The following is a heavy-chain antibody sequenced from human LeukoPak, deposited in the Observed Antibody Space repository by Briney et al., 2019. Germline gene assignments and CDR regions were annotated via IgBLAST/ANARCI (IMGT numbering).Heavy chain of an antibody. Sequence: PSETLSLTCTVSGGSISIYYWSWIRQPPGKGLEWIGYISYSGTADYNPSLKSRVTISADTSKNQFSLKLSSVTAADTAVYYCARDHGEEDYMDVWGKGTTVTVSS. CDR2: ISYSGTA. J-gene: IGHJ6*03. V-gene: IGHV4-59*12. CDR1: GGSISIYY. CDR3: ARDHGEEDYMDV. D-gene: IGHD3-10*01.